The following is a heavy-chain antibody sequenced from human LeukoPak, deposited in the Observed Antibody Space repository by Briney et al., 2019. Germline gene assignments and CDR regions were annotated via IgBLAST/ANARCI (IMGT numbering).Heavy chain of an antibody. J-gene: IGHJ6*02. V-gene: IGHV3-23*01. Sequence: PGGSLRLSCAASGFTFSNYAMSWVRQAPGKGPEWVSGFSGSGGSTYYADSVKGRFIISRDNSKNTLYLQMNSLRVEDTAVYHCARENVAIQLWSTAPYGMDVWGQGTTVTVSS. CDR3: ARENVAIQLWSTAPYGMDV. D-gene: IGHD5-18*01. CDR1: GFTFSNYA. CDR2: FSGSGGST.